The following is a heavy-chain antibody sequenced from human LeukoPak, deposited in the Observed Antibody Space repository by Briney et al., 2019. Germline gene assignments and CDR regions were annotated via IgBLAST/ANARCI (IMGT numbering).Heavy chain of an antibody. D-gene: IGHD6-19*01. V-gene: IGHV3-23*01. CDR1: GFTFSSYA. J-gene: IGHJ4*02. Sequence: GGSLRLSCAASGFTFSSYAMSWVRQAPGKGLEWVSAISGSGGSTYYADSVKGRFTISRDNSKNTLYLQMNSLRAEDTAVYYCAKDEPRAAVAGSPFDYWGQGTLVTVSS. CDR3: AKDEPRAAVAGSPFDY. CDR2: ISGSGGST.